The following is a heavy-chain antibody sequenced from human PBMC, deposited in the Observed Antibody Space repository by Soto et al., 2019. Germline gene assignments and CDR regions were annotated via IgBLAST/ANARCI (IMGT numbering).Heavy chain of an antibody. CDR1: SGSISSSNW. D-gene: IGHD3-9*01. J-gene: IGHJ4*02. V-gene: IGHV4-39*01. Sequence: SETLSLTCAVSSGSISSSNWWSWIRQPPGKGLEWIGSIYYRGNAYYNPSLQTRITISLDKSKSQFSLKLNSVTAADSAVYFCARLEGLATISYYFDFSGPGALVTVSS. CDR3: ARLEGLATISYYFDF. CDR2: IYYRGNA.